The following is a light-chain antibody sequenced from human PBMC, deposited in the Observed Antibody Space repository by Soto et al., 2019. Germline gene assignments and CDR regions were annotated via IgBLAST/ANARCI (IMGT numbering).Light chain of an antibody. CDR1: QSVSSY. Sequence: EIVLTQSPGTLSLSPGERATLSCRASQSVSSYLAWDQQKPCQAPRLLIYDASTRATGIAARFSGSGSGTDFTLTISSLEPEDFAVYYCQQRSNWPVTFGQGTKVEVK. J-gene: IGKJ1*01. CDR3: QQRSNWPVT. V-gene: IGKV3-11*01. CDR2: DAS.